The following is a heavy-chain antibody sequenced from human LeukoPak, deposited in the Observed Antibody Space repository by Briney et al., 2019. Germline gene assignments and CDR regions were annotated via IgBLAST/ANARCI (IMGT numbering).Heavy chain of an antibody. V-gene: IGHV3-23*01. CDR2: IFGSGGRT. CDR1: GFTFNSYA. CDR3: SKGVQIVYYYYYMDV. Sequence: PGGSLKLSCAASGFTFNSYAMSWVRQAPGKGLEWVSAIFGSGGRTHYAHSVKGRFTISRDNSKNTLYLQMNSLKAQDPAPYYFSKGVQIVYYYYYMDVWGKGTTVTVSS. J-gene: IGHJ6*03. D-gene: IGHD3-16*02.